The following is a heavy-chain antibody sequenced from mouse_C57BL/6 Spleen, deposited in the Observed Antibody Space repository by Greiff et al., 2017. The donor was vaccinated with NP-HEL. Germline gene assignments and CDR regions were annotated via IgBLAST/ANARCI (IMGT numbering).Heavy chain of an antibody. CDR2: IDPETGGT. J-gene: IGHJ3*01. D-gene: IGHD2-1*01. Sequence: VQLQQSGAELVRPGASVTLSCKASGYTFTDYEMHWVKQTPVHGLEWIGAIDPETGGTAYNQKFKGKAILTADKSSSTAYMELRSLTSEDSAVYYGTRGGGNQGAWFAYWGQGTLVTVSA. CDR1: GYTFTDYE. CDR3: TRGGGNQGAWFAY. V-gene: IGHV1-15*01.